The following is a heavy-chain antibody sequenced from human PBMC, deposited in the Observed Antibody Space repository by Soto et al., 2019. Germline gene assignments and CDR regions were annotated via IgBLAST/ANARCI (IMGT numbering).Heavy chain of an antibody. CDR3: ARGRGYDFWSGYYTYYGMDV. V-gene: IGHV4-34*01. CDR1: GGSFSGYY. CDR2: INHSGST. J-gene: IGHJ6*02. Sequence: SETLSLTCAVYGGSFSGYYWSWIRQPPGKGLEWIGEINHSGSTNSNPSLKSRGTISVDTSKNQFSLKLSSVTAADTAVYYCARGRGYDFWSGYYTYYGMDVWGQGTTVTVSS. D-gene: IGHD3-3*01.